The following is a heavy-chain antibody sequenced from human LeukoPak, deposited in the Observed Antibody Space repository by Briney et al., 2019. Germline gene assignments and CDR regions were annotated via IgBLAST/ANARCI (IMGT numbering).Heavy chain of an antibody. Sequence: GGSLRLSCAASGFTFSTSWMTWVRQAPGKGLEWVASIKQDGSENCYVDSVKGRFTISRDNAKSSLYLHMNSLRAEDTAVYFCARGGGLFDYWGQGTLVTVSS. CDR1: GFTFSTSW. D-gene: IGHD5-12*01. CDR3: ARGGGLFDY. V-gene: IGHV3-7*05. J-gene: IGHJ4*02. CDR2: IKQDGSEN.